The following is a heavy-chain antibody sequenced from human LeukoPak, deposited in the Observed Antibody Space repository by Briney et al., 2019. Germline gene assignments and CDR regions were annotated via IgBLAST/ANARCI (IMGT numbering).Heavy chain of an antibody. CDR3: ARDHYDILTGYDY. CDR2: ISSSSSYI. Sequence: GGSLRLSCAASGFTFSSCSMTWVRQAPGKGLEWVSSISSSSSYIYYADSVKGRFTISRDNAKNSLYLQMNSLRAEDTAVYYCARDHYDILTGYDYWGQGTLVTVSS. V-gene: IGHV3-21*01. D-gene: IGHD3-9*01. CDR1: GFTFSSCS. J-gene: IGHJ4*02.